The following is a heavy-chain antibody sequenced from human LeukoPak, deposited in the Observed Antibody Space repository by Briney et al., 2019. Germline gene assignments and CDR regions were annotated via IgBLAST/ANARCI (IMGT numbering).Heavy chain of an antibody. V-gene: IGHV1-18*01. CDR3: ARDHFGSRRFDP. Sequence: ASVKVSCKASGYTFTTYGLSWVRLAPGQGLEWMGWTSTYNGNTNVAQRFQGGLTMTTDTSTNTAYMELRSLSVDDTAVYFCARDHFGSRRFDPWGQGTLVTVSS. D-gene: IGHD3-10*01. CDR1: GYTFTTYG. CDR2: TSTYNGNT. J-gene: IGHJ5*02.